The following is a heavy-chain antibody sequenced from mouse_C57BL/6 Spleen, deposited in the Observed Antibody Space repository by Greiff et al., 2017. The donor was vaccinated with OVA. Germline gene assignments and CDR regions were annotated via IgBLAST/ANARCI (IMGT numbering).Heavy chain of an antibody. J-gene: IGHJ4*01. V-gene: IGHV1-15*01. CDR2: IDPETGGT. D-gene: IGHD6-5*01. CDR3: SSLYYYAMDY. Sequence: VQLQQSGAELVRPGASVTLSCKASGYTFTDYEMHWVKQTPVHGLEWIGAIDPETGGTAYNQKFKGKALLTADKSSSTAYMELRSLTSEDSAVYYCSSLYYYAMDYWGQGTSVTVSS. CDR1: GYTFTDYE.